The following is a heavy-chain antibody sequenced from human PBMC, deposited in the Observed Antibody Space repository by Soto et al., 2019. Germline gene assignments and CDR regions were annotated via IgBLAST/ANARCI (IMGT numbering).Heavy chain of an antibody. Sequence: QVQLVQSGAEVKKPGASVKVSCKASGYTFTSYAISWVRQAPGQGLEWMGWINAYNGNTNYAQKLQGRVTMTTDASTSTAYMELRSRRSEDTVVYCCARDLIPMVIWGQGTMVTVSS. V-gene: IGHV1-18*01. CDR1: GYTFTSYA. CDR2: INAYNGNT. CDR3: ARDLIPMVI. J-gene: IGHJ3*02. D-gene: IGHD2-8*01.